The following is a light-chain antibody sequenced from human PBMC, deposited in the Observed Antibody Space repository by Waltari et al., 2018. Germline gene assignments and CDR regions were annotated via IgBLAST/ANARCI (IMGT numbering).Light chain of an antibody. CDR2: GAS. V-gene: IGKV3-20*01. CDR3: QQYGSSPWT. J-gene: IGKJ1*01. CDR1: LRVSSSY. Sequence: EIVLTQSPGTLSLSPGERATLSCRSSLRVSSSYLAWYQQKPGQAPRLPIYGASSRATGIPDRFSGSGSGTDFTLTISRLEPEDFAVYYCQQYGSSPWTFGQGTKVEIK.